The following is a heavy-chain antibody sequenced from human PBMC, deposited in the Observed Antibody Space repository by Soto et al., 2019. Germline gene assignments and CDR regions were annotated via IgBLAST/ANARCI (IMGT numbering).Heavy chain of an antibody. Sequence: GESLKISCKGSVYSFTSYWISWVRQMPGKGLEWMGRIDPSDSYTNYSPSFQGHVTISADKSISTAYLQWSSLKASDTAMYYCARHLPPLLYYGMDVWGQGTTVTVSS. V-gene: IGHV5-10-1*01. J-gene: IGHJ6*02. CDR3: ARHLPPLLYYGMDV. CDR1: VYSFTSYW. D-gene: IGHD2-15*01. CDR2: IDPSDSYT.